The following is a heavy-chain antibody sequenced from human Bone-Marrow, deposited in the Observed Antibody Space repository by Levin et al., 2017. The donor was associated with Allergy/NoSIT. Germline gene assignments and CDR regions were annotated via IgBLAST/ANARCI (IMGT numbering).Heavy chain of an antibody. CDR2: IYYSGST. CDR1: GGSISSYY. CDR3: AREAGYCSSTSCLNHFDY. J-gene: IGHJ4*02. V-gene: IGHV4-59*01. Sequence: SETLSLTCTVSGGSISSYYWSWIRQPPGKGLEWIGYIYYSGSTNYNPSLKSRVTISVDTSKNQFSLKLSSVTAADTAVYYCAREAGYCSSTSCLNHFDYWGQGTLVTVSS. D-gene: IGHD2-2*01.